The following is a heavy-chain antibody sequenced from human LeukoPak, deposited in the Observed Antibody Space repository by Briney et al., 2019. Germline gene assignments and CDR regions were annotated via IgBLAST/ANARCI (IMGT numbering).Heavy chain of an antibody. Sequence: SETLSLTCTVSGGSVSSGSYYWSWIRQPPGKGPEWIGYIYYSGSTNYNPSLKSRVTISVDTSKNQFSLKLSSVTAADTAVYYCARENDYWGQGTLVTVSS. J-gene: IGHJ4*02. CDR3: ARENDY. CDR1: GGSVSSGSYY. V-gene: IGHV4-61*01. CDR2: IYYSGST.